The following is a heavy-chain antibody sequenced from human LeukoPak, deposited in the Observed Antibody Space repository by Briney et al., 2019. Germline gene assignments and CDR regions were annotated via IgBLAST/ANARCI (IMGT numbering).Heavy chain of an antibody. D-gene: IGHD3-22*01. V-gene: IGHV3-23*01. J-gene: IGHJ4*02. CDR2: ISGSGGST. Sequence: PGGSLRLSCAASGFTFSSYAMSWVREAPGKGLEWVSAISGSGGSTYYADSVKGRFTISRDNSKNTLYLQMNSLRAEDTAVYYCAKGPADWHDSSGYYYYFDYWGQGTLVTVSS. CDR1: GFTFSSYA. CDR3: AKGPADWHDSSGYYYYFDY.